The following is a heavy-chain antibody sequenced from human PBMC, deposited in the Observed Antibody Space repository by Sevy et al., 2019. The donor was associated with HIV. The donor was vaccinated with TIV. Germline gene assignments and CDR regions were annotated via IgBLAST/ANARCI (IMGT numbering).Heavy chain of an antibody. J-gene: IGHJ4*02. CDR3: AGDPRMYGYYLLAYFDY. Sequence: GGSLRLSCAASGFTPSTYGMHWVRQAPGKGLEWVAVIGYDGSNIYYADSVKGRFTISRDNSKNQLFLQMDSLKAEDTAIYYCAGDPRMYGYYLLAYFDYWGQGTLVTVSS. CDR1: GFTPSTYG. D-gene: IGHD1-26*01. V-gene: IGHV3-33*01. CDR2: IGYDGSNI.